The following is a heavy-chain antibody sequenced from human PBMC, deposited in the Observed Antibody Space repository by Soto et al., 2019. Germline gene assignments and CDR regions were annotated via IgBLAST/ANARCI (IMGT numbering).Heavy chain of an antibody. Sequence: SVKVSCKASGGTFSSYAISWVRQAPGQGLEWMGGIIPIFGTANYAQKFQGRVTITADESTSTAYMELSSLRSEDTAVYYCARVLGGYCSSTSCYPLDYWGQGTLVTVSS. J-gene: IGHJ4*02. CDR2: IIPIFGTA. CDR1: GGTFSSYA. V-gene: IGHV1-69*13. D-gene: IGHD2-2*01. CDR3: ARVLGGYCSSTSCYPLDY.